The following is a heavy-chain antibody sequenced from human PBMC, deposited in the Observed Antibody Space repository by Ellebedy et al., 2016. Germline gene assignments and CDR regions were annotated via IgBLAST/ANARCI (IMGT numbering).Heavy chain of an antibody. J-gene: IGHJ6*02. CDR1: GCTFSSYA. V-gene: IGHV1-69*06. CDR3: ARDEAGFDWNYDYYYGMDV. D-gene: IGHD3-9*01. Sequence: ASVKVSCKASGCTFSSYAISWVRQAPGQGLEWMGGIIPIFGTANYAQKFQGRVAITADKSTSTAYMELSSLRSEDTAVYYCARDEAGFDWNYDYYYGMDVWGQGTTVTVSS. CDR2: IIPIFGTA.